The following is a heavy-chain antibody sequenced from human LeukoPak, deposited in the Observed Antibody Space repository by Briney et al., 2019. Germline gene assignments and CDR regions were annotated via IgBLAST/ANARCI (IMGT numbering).Heavy chain of an antibody. Sequence: GASVKVSCKASGYTFTSYYMHWVRQAPGQGLEWMGIINPSGGSTSYAQKFQGRVTMTRDTFTNTVYMELSSLRSEDTAVYFCARATLSDYYFNYWGQGTLVTVSS. J-gene: IGHJ4*02. CDR2: INPSGGST. CDR3: ARATLSDYYFNY. V-gene: IGHV1-46*01. CDR1: GYTFTSYY.